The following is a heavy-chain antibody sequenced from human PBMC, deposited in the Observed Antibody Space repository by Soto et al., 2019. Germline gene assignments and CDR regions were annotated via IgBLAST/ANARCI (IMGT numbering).Heavy chain of an antibody. CDR3: SSLTNKVYRYDKSLRYVVY. V-gene: IGHV1-2*02. J-gene: IGHJ4*02. D-gene: IGHD3-22*01. CDR2: INPNSGVT. Sequence: DSVKVSFKAAGYTFTGYYMHWVRPAPGQWLELMGWINPNSGVTNYAQKFQGRVTMTRDTSISTAYMELSRLRGDDTAVSYFSSLTNKVYRYDKSLRYVVYGGQGTLVTVSS. CDR1: GYTFTGYY.